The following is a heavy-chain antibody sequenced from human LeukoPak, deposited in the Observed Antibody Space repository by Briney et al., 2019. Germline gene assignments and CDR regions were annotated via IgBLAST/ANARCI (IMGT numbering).Heavy chain of an antibody. CDR3: AKDRYGSGTYGSFDP. D-gene: IGHD3-10*01. CDR1: GFTVSSNY. Sequence: GGSLRLSCAASGFTVSSNYMSWVRQAPGKGLEWVSEISDSGSHIYYAGSVRGRFTISRDNFKSTLYLQMNSLGADDTAVYYCAKDRYGSGTYGSFDPWGQGTLVTVSS. V-gene: IGHV3-23*01. CDR2: ISDSGSHI. J-gene: IGHJ5*02.